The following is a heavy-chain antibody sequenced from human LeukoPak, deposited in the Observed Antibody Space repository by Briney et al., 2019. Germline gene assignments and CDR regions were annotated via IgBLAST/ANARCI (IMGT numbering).Heavy chain of an antibody. CDR2: ISGSGANT. CDR3: AKASPSGSYYFDL. D-gene: IGHD1-26*01. Sequence: PGGSLRLSCAASGLTFSSYAMSWVRQAPGKGLEWVSAISGSGANTYYADSVKGRFTISRDNSKNTLYLQMNSLRAEDTAVYYCAKASPSGSYYFDLWGQETLVTVSS. CDR1: GLTFSSYA. V-gene: IGHV3-23*01. J-gene: IGHJ4*02.